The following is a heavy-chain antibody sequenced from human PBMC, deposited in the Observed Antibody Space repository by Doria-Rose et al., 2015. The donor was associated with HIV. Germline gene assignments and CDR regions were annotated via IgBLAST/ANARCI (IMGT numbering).Heavy chain of an antibody. V-gene: IGHV2-26*01. CDR2: IFSDDER. CDR1: GVSLSSPGMG. CDR3: ARIRSSRWYHKYYFDF. Sequence: QESGPVLVKPTETLTLNCTVFGVSLSSPGMGVSWVRQPPGKALEWLANIFSDDERYYKTSLKSRLTISRGTSRSQVVLTMTDMDPVDTATYYCARIRSSRWYHKYYFDFWGQGTLFIVSA. D-gene: IGHD6-13*01. J-gene: IGHJ4*02.